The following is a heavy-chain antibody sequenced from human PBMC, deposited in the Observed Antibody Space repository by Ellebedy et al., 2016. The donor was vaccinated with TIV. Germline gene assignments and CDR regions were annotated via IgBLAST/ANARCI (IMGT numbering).Heavy chain of an antibody. CDR2: IYHSGST. J-gene: IGHJ4*02. CDR1: GGSISSGGYS. CDR3: AREGYYYDSSGHFDY. V-gene: IGHV4-30-2*01. D-gene: IGHD3-22*01. Sequence: SETLSLTXAVSGGSISSGGYSWSWIRQPPGKGLEWIGYIYHSGSTYYNPSLKSRVTISVDRSKNQFSLKLSSVTAADTAVYYCAREGYYYDSSGHFDYWGQGTLVTVSS.